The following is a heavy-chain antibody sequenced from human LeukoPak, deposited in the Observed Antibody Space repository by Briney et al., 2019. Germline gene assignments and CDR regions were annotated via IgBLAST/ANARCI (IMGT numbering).Heavy chain of an antibody. CDR1: GFTFSSYS. CDR3: ARDRAYYDFWSGLNWFDP. D-gene: IGHD3-3*01. J-gene: IGHJ5*02. V-gene: IGHV3-21*01. Sequence: PGRSLRLSCAASGFTFSSYSMDWVRQAPGKGLEWVSSISSSSSYIYYADSVKGRFTISRDNAKNSLYLQMNSLRAEDTAVYYCARDRAYYDFWSGLNWFDPWGPGTLVTVSS. CDR2: ISSSSSYI.